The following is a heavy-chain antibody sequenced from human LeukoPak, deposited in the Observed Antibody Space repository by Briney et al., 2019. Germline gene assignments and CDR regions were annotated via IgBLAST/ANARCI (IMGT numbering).Heavy chain of an antibody. J-gene: IGHJ4*02. CDR3: ARVGGYDYFFDY. CDR1: GFTFSSYS. V-gene: IGHV3-30*02. D-gene: IGHD5-12*01. CDR2: IRYDGSNK. Sequence: SGGSLRLSCAASGFTFSSYSMHWVRQAPGKGLEWVAFIRYDGSNKYYADSVKGRFTISRDNAKNSLYLQMNSLRAEDTAVYYCARVGGYDYFFDYWGQGTLVTVSS.